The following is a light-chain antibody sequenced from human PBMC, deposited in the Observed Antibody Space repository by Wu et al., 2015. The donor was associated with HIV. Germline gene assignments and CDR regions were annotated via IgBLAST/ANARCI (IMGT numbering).Light chain of an antibody. CDR1: QSVSKY. J-gene: IGKJ5*01. CDR2: DAS. CDR3: QQRSSWPLT. V-gene: IGKV3-11*01. Sequence: EIVLTQSPATQSLSPGGRATLSCRASQSVSKYLAWYQQKPGQAPRLLIFDASNRATGIPPRFSGSGSETDFTLTISSLEPEDFAVYYCQQRSSWPLTFGQGTRLEIK.